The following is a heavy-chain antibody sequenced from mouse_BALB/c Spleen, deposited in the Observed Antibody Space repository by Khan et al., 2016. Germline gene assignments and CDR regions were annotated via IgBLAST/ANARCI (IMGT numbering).Heavy chain of an antibody. V-gene: IGHV5-12-2*01. CDR1: GFTFSSYT. J-gene: IGHJ2*01. Sequence: EVELVESVGGLVQPGGSLKLSCAASGFTFSSYTMSWVRQTPEKRLEWVVYISNAGGSTYYPDPVKGRFTISRDNAKTTLYLQMSSLKSADTAMYYCASMTLLYYSVSSPYYFDYWGQGTTLTVSS. CDR2: ISNAGGST. CDR3: ASMTLLYYSVSSPYYFDY. D-gene: IGHD1-1*01.